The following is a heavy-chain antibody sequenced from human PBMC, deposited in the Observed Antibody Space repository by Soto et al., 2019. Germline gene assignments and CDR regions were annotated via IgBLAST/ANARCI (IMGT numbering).Heavy chain of an antibody. D-gene: IGHD5-18*01. CDR1: GGSVSSGSYY. J-gene: IGHJ5*02. Sequence: SETLSLTCTVSGGSVSSGSYYWSWIRQPPGKGLEWIGYIYYSGSTNYNPSLKSRVTISVDTSKNQFSLKLSSVTAADTAVYYCARNSYGLVGFDPWGQGTLVTVSS. CDR3: ARNSYGLVGFDP. V-gene: IGHV4-61*01. CDR2: IYYSGST.